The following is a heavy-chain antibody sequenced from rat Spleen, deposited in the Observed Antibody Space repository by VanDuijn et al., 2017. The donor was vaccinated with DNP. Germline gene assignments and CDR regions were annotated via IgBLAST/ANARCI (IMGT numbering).Heavy chain of an antibody. V-gene: IGHV5-22*01. CDR3: ARGVYYYSATYWYFDF. D-gene: IGHD1-1*01. CDR2: ISYEGRST. J-gene: IGHJ1*01. CDR1: GFSFSDYY. Sequence: EVQLVESGGGLVQPGRSLKLSCAASGFSFSDYYMAWVRQAPTKGLELVAAISYEGRSTYYGDSVKGRFTISRDNAKTTLYLQMNSLRSEATATYYCARGVYYYSATYWYFDFWGPGTMVTVSS.